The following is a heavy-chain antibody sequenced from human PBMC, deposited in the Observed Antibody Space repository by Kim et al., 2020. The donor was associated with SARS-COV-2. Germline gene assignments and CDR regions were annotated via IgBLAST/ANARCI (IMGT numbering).Heavy chain of an antibody. D-gene: IGHD3-10*01. CDR1: GGSISSYY. J-gene: IGHJ6*03. V-gene: IGHV4-4*07. CDR2: IYTSGST. CDR3: ARSMVRGGIPNYYYYMDV. Sequence: SETLSLTCTVSGGSISSYYWSWIRQPAGKGLEWIGRIYTSGSTNYNPSLKSRVTISVDTSKNQFSLKLSSVTAADTAVYYCARSMVRGGIPNYYYYMDVWGHGTTVTVSS.